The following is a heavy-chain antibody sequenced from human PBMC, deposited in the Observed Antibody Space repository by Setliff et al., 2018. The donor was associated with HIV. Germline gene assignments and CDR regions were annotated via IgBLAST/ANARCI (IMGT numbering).Heavy chain of an antibody. Sequence: SETLSLTCTVSGGSISSGDYYWSWIRRPPGKGLEWIGYITYSGSAYYNPSFKSRVTISVDTSQNQFSLKLSSVTAADTAVYYCARLGYSGSLVGAFDIWGQGTMVTVSS. V-gene: IGHV4-30-4*01. CDR2: ITYSGSA. D-gene: IGHD1-26*01. CDR1: GGSISSGDYY. CDR3: ARLGYSGSLVGAFDI. J-gene: IGHJ3*02.